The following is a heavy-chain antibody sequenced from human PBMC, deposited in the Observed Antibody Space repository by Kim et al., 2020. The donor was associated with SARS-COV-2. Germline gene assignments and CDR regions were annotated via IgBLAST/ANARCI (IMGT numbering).Heavy chain of an antibody. J-gene: IGHJ4*02. CDR3: ARDSHYDSSGYYYGGVD. V-gene: IGHV3-11*04. D-gene: IGHD3-22*01. Sequence: VQGRFTISRDNAKNSRYLQMNSLRAEDTAVYYCARDSHYDSSGYYYGGVDWGQGTLVTVSS.